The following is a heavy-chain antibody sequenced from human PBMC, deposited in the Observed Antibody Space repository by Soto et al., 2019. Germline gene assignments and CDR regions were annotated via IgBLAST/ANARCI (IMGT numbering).Heavy chain of an antibody. Sequence: GGSLRLSCAASGFTFSSYGMHWVRQAPGKGLEWVAVISYDGSNKYYADSVKGRFTISRDNSKNTLYLQMNSLRAEDTAVYYCAKAPDRITMIVVVITPYFDYWGQGTLVNVSS. CDR2: ISYDGSNK. CDR3: AKAPDRITMIVVVITPYFDY. V-gene: IGHV3-30*18. J-gene: IGHJ4*02. D-gene: IGHD3-22*01. CDR1: GFTFSSYG.